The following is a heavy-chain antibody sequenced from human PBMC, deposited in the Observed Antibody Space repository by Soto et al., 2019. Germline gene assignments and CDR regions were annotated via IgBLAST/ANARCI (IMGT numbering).Heavy chain of an antibody. J-gene: IGHJ3*01. CDR2: ISGSGIAT. CDR1: GFPFWKYS. CDR3: AKTRVYDNNDYHRDGFDV. V-gene: IGHV3-23*01. D-gene: IGHD3-22*01. Sequence: VKLLESGGGLVQPGGSMRLSCEASGFPFWKYSMSWVRQAPRKGLEWVSGISGSGIATYYTDWVKGRFTVSRDNSKERLFLQMNTLRVKDTFVYYDAKTRVYDNNDYHRDGFDVWGPGTAVTVCS.